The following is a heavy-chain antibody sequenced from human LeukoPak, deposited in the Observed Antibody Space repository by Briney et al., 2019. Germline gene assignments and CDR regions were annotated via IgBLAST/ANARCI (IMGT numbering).Heavy chain of an antibody. CDR2: IYYSGST. CDR3: ARELKVGNTGYFFDS. Sequence: SETLSLTCDVSSRPLNNYYWSWLRQPPGKGLEWIRYIYYSGSTDYNPSLKSRVTLVLDTSKNQFSLRLSSVTAADTAVYYCARELKVGNTGYFFDSWGQGIMVTVSS. J-gene: IGHJ4*02. V-gene: IGHV4-59*01. CDR1: SRPLNNYY. D-gene: IGHD2/OR15-2a*01.